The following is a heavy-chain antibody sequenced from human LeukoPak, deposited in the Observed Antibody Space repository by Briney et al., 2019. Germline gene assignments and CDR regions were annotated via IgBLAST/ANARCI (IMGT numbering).Heavy chain of an antibody. D-gene: IGHD6-6*01. J-gene: IGHJ4*02. CDR1: GFTFSGYW. CDR3: ARGPNSNWSGLDF. CDR2: INQNGGEK. Sequence: PGGSLRLSCADSGFTFSGYWMNWVRQAPGKGLEWVANINQNGGEKYYVVSVKGRFTISRDNAKNTLYLQVNNLRAEDTAVYYCARGPNSNWSGLDFWGQGTLLTVSS. V-gene: IGHV3-7*01.